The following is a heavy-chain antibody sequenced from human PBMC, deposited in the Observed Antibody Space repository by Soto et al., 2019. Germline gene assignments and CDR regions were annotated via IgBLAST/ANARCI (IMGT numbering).Heavy chain of an antibody. D-gene: IGHD3-3*01. CDR2: ISYDGSNK. J-gene: IGHJ5*02. CDR3: AKDRHYDFWSGLLNHRSCWFDP. CDR1: GFTFSSYG. Sequence: GGSLRLSCAASGFTFSSYGMHWVRQAPGKGLEWVAVISYDGSNKYYADSVKGRFTISRDNSKNTLYLQMNSLRAEDTAVYYCAKDRHYDFWSGLLNHRSCWFDPWGQGTLVTVSS. V-gene: IGHV3-30*18.